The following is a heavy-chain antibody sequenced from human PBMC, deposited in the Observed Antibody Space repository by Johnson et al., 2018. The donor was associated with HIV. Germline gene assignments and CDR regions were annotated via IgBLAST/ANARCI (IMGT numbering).Heavy chain of an antibody. CDR3: AREQELIGERAFDI. Sequence: VQLVESGGDLVQPGGSLRLSCAASRFTFSSYWMHWVRQAPGKGLVWVSRMNADGKTTTYADSVKGRFTISRDNVKNTLYLQMNSLRAEDTAVYYCAREQELIGERAFDIWGQGTMVTVSS. D-gene: IGHD6-13*01. V-gene: IGHV3-74*01. CDR2: MNADGKTT. CDR1: RFTFSSYW. J-gene: IGHJ3*02.